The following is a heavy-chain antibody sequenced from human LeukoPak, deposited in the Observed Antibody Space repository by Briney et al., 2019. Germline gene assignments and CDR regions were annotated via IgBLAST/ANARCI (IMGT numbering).Heavy chain of an antibody. D-gene: IGHD2-21*01. Sequence: PSETLSLTCTVSGGSISSNSNYWAWIRQPPGRGLEWIGIMSYARSTYYSPSLESRVTISVDTSKNQFSLRLSSVTAADTAVYYCARQALWFFDHWGQGTLVTASS. V-gene: IGHV4-39*01. J-gene: IGHJ4*02. CDR3: ARQALWFFDH. CDR2: MSYARST. CDR1: GGSISSNSNY.